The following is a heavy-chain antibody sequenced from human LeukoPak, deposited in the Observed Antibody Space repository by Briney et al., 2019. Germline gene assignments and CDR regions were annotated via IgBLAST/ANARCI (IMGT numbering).Heavy chain of an antibody. CDR3: AICGYSYGFFDY. Sequence: GGSLRLSCAASGFTFSSYAMSWVRQAPGKGLEWVSAISGSGGSTYYADSVKGRFTISRDNSKNTLYLQMNSLRAEDTAVYYCAICGYSYGFFDYWGQGTLVTVSS. V-gene: IGHV3-23*01. CDR2: ISGSGGST. J-gene: IGHJ4*02. D-gene: IGHD5-18*01. CDR1: GFTFSSYA.